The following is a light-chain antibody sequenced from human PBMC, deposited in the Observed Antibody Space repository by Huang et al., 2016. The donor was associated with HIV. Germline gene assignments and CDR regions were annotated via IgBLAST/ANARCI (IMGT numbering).Light chain of an antibody. CDR3: QQYNDVPLT. Sequence: DIQMTQSPSSLSASIGDRVTITCQSNQDISTHLNWYQQRPGKVPNVLISDVSNLQKGVPSRFSGNGSGTHFTFTISSLQPEDIGTYYCQQYNDVPLTFGGGTKVNI. CDR1: QDISTH. J-gene: IGKJ4*01. CDR2: DVS. V-gene: IGKV1-33*01.